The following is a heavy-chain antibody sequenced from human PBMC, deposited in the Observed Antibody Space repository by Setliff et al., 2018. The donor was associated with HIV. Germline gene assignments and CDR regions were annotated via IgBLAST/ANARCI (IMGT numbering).Heavy chain of an antibody. CDR2: IIPIFGTA. Sequence: SVKVSCKASGGTFSSYAISWVRQAPGQGLEWMGGIIPIFGTANYAQKFQGRITITADESTSTAYMELSSLRSEDTAVYYCARGYSSGWYGDYWGQGTLVTVSS. CDR1: GGTFSSYA. D-gene: IGHD6-19*01. CDR3: ARGYSSGWYGDY. V-gene: IGHV1-69*13. J-gene: IGHJ4*02.